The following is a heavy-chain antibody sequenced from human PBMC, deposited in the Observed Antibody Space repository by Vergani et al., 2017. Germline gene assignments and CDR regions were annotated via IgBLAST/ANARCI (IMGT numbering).Heavy chain of an antibody. CDR1: GFTFSNYW. J-gene: IGHJ4*02. D-gene: IGHD6-13*01. CDR2: IKEDGSET. CDR3: ARLGLTASRREAPVFDY. V-gene: IGHV3-7*01. Sequence: EVQLMESGGGLVQPGGFLRLSCAASGFTFSNYWMSWVRQAPGKGLEWVANIKEDGSETFYVDSVMGRFTISRDNAKNSLYLQMNSLRAEDTAVYFCARLGLTASRREAPVFDYWGQGTLVTVSS.